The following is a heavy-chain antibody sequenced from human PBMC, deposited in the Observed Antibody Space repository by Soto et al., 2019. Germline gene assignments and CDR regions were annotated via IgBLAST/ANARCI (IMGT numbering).Heavy chain of an antibody. Sequence: QVQLVQSGAEVKKPGSSVKVCCKASGGTFSSYTISWVRQAPGQGLEWMGRIIPILGIANYAQKFQGRVTITADKSTSTAYMELSSLRSEDTAVYYCPREARSYLIDYWGQGTLVTVSS. CDR3: PREARSYLIDY. CDR2: IIPILGIA. J-gene: IGHJ4*02. V-gene: IGHV1-69*08. CDR1: GGTFSSYT.